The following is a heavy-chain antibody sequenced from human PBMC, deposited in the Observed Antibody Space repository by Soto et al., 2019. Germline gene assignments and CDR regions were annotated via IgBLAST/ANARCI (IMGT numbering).Heavy chain of an antibody. D-gene: IGHD5-12*01. Sequence: PGGSLRLSCAASGFIFSNYVMSWVRLAPGKGLEWVANITGSGGDTFYADSVKGRFAISRDNSKNTLYLQMNSLRVEDTAVYYCVKRPLSLRMSHYCGQARLVTVSS. J-gene: IGHJ4*02. V-gene: IGHV3-23*01. CDR1: GFIFSNYV. CDR3: VKRPLSLRMSHY. CDR2: ITGSGGDT.